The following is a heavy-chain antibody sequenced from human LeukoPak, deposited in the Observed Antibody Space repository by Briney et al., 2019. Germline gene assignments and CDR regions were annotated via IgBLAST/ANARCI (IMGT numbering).Heavy chain of an antibody. D-gene: IGHD3-10*01. J-gene: IGHJ4*02. CDR3: ANRGFGYCDPIHY. Sequence: GRSLTLSCAASGFTFSSYSMNWVRQAPGKRLEWVSSISSSSSYIYYADSVKGRFTISRDNSKNTLYLQMNSLRAEDTAVYYCANRGFGYCDPIHYWGQGTLVTVSS. V-gene: IGHV3-21*04. CDR1: GFTFSSYS. CDR2: ISSSSSYI.